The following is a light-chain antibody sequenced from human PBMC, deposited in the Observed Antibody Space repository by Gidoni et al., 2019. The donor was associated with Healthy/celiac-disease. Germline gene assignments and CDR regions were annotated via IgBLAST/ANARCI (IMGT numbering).Light chain of an antibody. CDR3: QQYGSSLLFT. CDR1: QSVSSSY. Sequence: EIVLTQSPGTLSLSPGERATLSCRASQSVSSSYLAWYQQKPGQAPRLLIYGASSRATGIPDRFSGSGSGTDFTLTISRLEPEDFAVCYCQQYGSSLLFTFGPGTKVDIK. CDR2: GAS. V-gene: IGKV3-20*01. J-gene: IGKJ3*01.